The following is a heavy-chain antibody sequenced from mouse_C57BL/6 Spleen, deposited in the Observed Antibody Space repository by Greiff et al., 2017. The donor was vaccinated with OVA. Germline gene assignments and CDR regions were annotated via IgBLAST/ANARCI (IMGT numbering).Heavy chain of an antibody. CDR3: ARIYYGNYVGAMDY. CDR2: IWSGGST. J-gene: IGHJ4*01. CDR1: GFSLTSYG. V-gene: IGHV2-2*01. Sequence: VQLVESGPGLVQPSQSLSITCTVSGFSLTSYGVHWVRQSPGKGLEWLGVIWSGGSTDYNAAFISRLSISKDNSKSQVFFKMNSLRADDTARYYCARIYYGNYVGAMDYWGQGTSVTVSS. D-gene: IGHD2-1*01.